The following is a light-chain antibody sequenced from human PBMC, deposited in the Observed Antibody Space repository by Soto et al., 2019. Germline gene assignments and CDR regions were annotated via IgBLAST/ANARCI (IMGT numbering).Light chain of an antibody. CDR1: QGLSSD. CDR3: QQLNSYPIT. J-gene: IGKJ5*01. Sequence: DIQLTQSPSFLSASVGDRVTITCRASQGLSSDLAWYQQKPGKAPKLLIYAASTSQSGVPSRFSGSGSGTEFTLTISSLQPEDFATYYCQQLNSYPITFGQGTRPEIK. CDR2: AAS. V-gene: IGKV1-9*01.